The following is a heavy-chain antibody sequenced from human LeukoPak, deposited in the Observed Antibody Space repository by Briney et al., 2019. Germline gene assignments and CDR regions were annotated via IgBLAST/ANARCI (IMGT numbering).Heavy chain of an antibody. J-gene: IGHJ4*02. Sequence: PSETLSLTCTVSGGSISSYYWSWIRQPPGKGLEWIGYIYYSGSTNYNPSLKSRVTISVDTSKNQFSLKLSSVTAADTAVYYCARDFPPYYDSSGYYYPPWGHDYWGQGALVTVSS. CDR2: IYYSGST. CDR3: ARDFPPYYDSSGYYYPPWGHDY. CDR1: GGSISSYY. D-gene: IGHD3-22*01. V-gene: IGHV4-59*01.